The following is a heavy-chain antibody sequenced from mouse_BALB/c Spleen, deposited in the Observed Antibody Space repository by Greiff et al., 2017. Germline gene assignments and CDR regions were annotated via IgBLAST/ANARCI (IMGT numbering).Heavy chain of an antibody. CDR1: GYTFTSYW. V-gene: IGHV1S22*01. Sequence: LQQPGSELVRPGASVKLSCKASGYTFTSYWMHWVKQRHGQGLEWIGNIYPGSGSTNYDEKFKSKGTLTVDTSSSTAYMHLSSLTSEDSAVYYCTRGTTATRGYFDVWGAGTTVTVSS. CDR2: IYPGSGST. D-gene: IGHD1-2*01. CDR3: TRGTTATRGYFDV. J-gene: IGHJ1*01.